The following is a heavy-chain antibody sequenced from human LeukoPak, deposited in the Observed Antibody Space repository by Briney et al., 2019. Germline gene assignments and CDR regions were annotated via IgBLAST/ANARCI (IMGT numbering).Heavy chain of an antibody. CDR2: INPNSGGT. V-gene: IGHV1-2*02. CDR1: GYTFTGYY. D-gene: IGHD2-2*01. Sequence: GASVKVSCKASGYTFTGYYMHWVRQAPGQGLEWMGWINPNSGGTNYAQKFQGRVTMTRDTSISTAYVELSRLRSDDTAVYYCARDVGYCSSTSCYSRMIGAFDIWGQGTMVTVSS. J-gene: IGHJ3*02. CDR3: ARDVGYCSSTSCYSRMIGAFDI.